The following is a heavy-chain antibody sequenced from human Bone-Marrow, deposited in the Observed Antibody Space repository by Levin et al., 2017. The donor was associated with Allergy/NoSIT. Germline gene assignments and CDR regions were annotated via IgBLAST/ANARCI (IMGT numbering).Heavy chain of an antibody. CDR3: ARDLSGYSDY. CDR1: GFTLSRYW. J-gene: IGHJ4*02. D-gene: IGHD3-9*01. V-gene: IGHV3-74*01. Sequence: GESLKISCVVSGFTLSRYWMHWVRQAPGKGLMWISRISDDGNTINYADSVKGRFTISRDFAKNTLYLQMNSLRAEDTAVYYCARDLSGYSDYWGQGALVTVSS. CDR2: ISDDGNTI.